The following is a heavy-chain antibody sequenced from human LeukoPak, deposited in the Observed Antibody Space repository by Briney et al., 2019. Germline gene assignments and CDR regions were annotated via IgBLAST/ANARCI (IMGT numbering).Heavy chain of an antibody. Sequence: GGSLRLSCAASGITFSSYAMSWVRQAPGKGLEWVSAISGSGGSTYYADSVKGRFTISRDNSKNTLYLQMNSLRAEDTAVYYCAKGSNYYDSSGYYFDYWGQGTLVTVSS. D-gene: IGHD3-22*01. CDR2: ISGSGGST. V-gene: IGHV3-23*01. CDR3: AKGSNYYDSSGYYFDY. CDR1: GITFSSYA. J-gene: IGHJ4*02.